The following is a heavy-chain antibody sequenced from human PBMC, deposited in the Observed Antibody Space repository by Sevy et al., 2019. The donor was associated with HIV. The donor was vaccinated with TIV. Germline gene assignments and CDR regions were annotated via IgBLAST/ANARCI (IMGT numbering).Heavy chain of an antibody. J-gene: IGHJ4*02. D-gene: IGHD1-20*01. CDR2: IRYDGSNK. CDR1: AFSSSTNG. V-gene: IGHV3-30*02. Sequence: GGSLRLSCAASAFSSSTNGMHWVRQAPGKGLEWVAFIRYDGSNKFYTDSVKGRFTISRDNSKNTLYLQMNSLTTEDTAVYYCAKDQGYNWNTEGFFDYWGQGTLVTVSS. CDR3: AKDQGYNWNTEGFFDY.